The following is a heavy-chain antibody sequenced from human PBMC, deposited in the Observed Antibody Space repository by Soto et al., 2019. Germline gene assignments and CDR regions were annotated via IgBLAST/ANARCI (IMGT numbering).Heavy chain of an antibody. V-gene: IGHV3-9*01. J-gene: IGHJ4*02. D-gene: IGHD3-9*01. Sequence: GGSLKLSCAALGFPFDDFAMQWVRQAPGKGLEWVSGISWNSGSIGYADSVKGRFTISRDNAKNSLYLQMNSLRAEDTALYYCAKDIRDDIMTGNFDYWGQGT. CDR3: AKDIRDDIMTGNFDY. CDR2: ISWNSGSI. CDR1: GFPFDDFA.